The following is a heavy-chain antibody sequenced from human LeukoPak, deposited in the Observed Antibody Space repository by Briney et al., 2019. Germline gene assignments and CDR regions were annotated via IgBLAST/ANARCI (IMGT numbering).Heavy chain of an antibody. CDR1: GFTFSNYW. Sequence: GGSLRLSCAASGFTFSNYWIYWVRQVPGKGLVWVSRINSDGSRTSYADSVKGRFTISRDNAKNTLYLQMNSLRAEDMAVYYCARVVWFGESYYFDYWGQGTLVTVSS. D-gene: IGHD3-10*01. CDR3: ARVVWFGESYYFDY. V-gene: IGHV3-74*01. CDR2: INSDGSRT. J-gene: IGHJ4*02.